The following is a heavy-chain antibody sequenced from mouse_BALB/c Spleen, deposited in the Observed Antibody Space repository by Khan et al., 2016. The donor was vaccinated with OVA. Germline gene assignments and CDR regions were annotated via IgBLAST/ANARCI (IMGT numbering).Heavy chain of an antibody. V-gene: IGHV1-77*01. CDR2: IFPGSGTP. J-gene: IGHJ3*01. CDR1: GYTFTDYV. CDR3: ARGGYSVFAY. D-gene: IGHD2-14*01. Sequence: QVQLKESGPELVKPGASLKVSCKASGYTFTDYVIGWVRQRTSQGLEWIGDIFPGSGTPYYNENFKDKATLTADKSSNTAYMQLSSLPSEDSAVFFCARGGYSVFAYWGQGTLVTVSA.